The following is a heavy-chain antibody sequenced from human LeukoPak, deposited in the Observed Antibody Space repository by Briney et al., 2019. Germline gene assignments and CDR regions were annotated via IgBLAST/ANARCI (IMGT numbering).Heavy chain of an antibody. J-gene: IGHJ4*02. V-gene: IGHV3-9*03. Sequence: GGSLRLSCAASGFTFDDYAMHWVRQAPGKGLEWVSGISWNSGSIGYADSVKGRFTISRDNAKNSLYLQMNSLRAEDMALYYCAKGGGSSAVRGDFDYWGQGTLVTVSS. CDR2: ISWNSGSI. CDR3: AKGGGSSAVRGDFDY. D-gene: IGHD1-26*01. CDR1: GFTFDDYA.